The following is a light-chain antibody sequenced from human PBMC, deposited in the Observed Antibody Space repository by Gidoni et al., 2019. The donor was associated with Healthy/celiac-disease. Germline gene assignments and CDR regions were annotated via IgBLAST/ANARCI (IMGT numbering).Light chain of an antibody. CDR2: GAS. J-gene: IGKJ1*01. CDR1: QSVSSSY. V-gene: IGKV3-20*01. CDR3: QQYGSSPWT. Sequence: EIVLTQSPGTLSLSPGERATLSCMASQSVSSSYLAWYQQKPGQAPRLLIYGASSRATGLPDRFSGSGSGTDFTLTISRLEPEDVAVYYCQQYGSSPWTFGQGTKVEIK.